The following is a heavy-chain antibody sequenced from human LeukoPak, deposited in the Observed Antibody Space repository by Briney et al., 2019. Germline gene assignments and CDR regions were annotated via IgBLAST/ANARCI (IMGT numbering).Heavy chain of an antibody. CDR1: GGSFSGYY. J-gene: IGHJ4*02. Sequence: SETLSLTCAVYGGSFSGYYWSWIRQPPGKGLEWIGEINHSGSTNYNPSLKSRVTISVDTSKNQFSLKLSSVTAADTAVYYCARVRYDFWSGYYGPFDYWGQGTLVAVSS. CDR2: INHSGST. CDR3: ARVRYDFWSGYYGPFDY. D-gene: IGHD3-3*01. V-gene: IGHV4-34*01.